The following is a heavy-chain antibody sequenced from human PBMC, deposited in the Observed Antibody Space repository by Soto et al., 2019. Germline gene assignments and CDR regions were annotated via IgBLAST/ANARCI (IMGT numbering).Heavy chain of an antibody. CDR2: INLDGNEK. V-gene: IGHV3-7*01. CDR1: EFTFSNSW. J-gene: IGHJ4*02. D-gene: IGHD3-16*01. Sequence: EVQLVESGGGLVQRGGSLRLSCATSEFTFSNSWMSWVRQAPGKGLEWVANINLDGNEKYYVDSVKGRFTISRDNAENSLYLQMNSLRAEDTAVYYCAKGGGTFDYWGQGTLVTVSS. CDR3: AKGGGTFDY.